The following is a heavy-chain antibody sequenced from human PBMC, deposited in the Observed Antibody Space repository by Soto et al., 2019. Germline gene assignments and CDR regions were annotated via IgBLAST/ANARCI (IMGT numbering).Heavy chain of an antibody. J-gene: IGHJ4*02. CDR1: GFTFSSYA. CDR3: AKDLNSSGWYPYDY. CDR2: ISGSGGST. D-gene: IGHD6-19*01. Sequence: GGSLRLSCAASGFTFSSYAMSWVRQAPGKGLEWVSAISGSGGSTYYADSVKGRSTISRDNSKNTLYLQMNSLRAEDTVVYYCAKDLNSSGWYPYDYWGQGTLVTVSS. V-gene: IGHV3-23*01.